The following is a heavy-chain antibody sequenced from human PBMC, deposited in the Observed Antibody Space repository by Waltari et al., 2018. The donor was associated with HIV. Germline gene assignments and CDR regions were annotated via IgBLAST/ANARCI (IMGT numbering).Heavy chain of an antibody. V-gene: IGHV1-69*01. J-gene: IGHJ3*02. Sequence: QLQLVQSGAEVKKPGSSVKVSCKVSGGPFNTHAINSLRQAPGQGLEWVGGIKPIFGTANYPQKFQGRVTITADDSTSTAYMELSSLIFEDTAVYYCARDQSHSVVVTEGAFDIWGQGTMVTVSS. D-gene: IGHD2-21*02. CDR2: IKPIFGTA. CDR3: ARDQSHSVVVTEGAFDI. CDR1: GGPFNTHA.